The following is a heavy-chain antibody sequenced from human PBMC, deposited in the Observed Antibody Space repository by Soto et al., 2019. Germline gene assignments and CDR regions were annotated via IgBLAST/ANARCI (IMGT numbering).Heavy chain of an antibody. V-gene: IGHV1-3*01. CDR2: IYPETGDT. D-gene: IGHD2-15*01. J-gene: IGHJ4*02. CDR1: GYTFSNYG. CDR3: ARRHWGAIYCSGDSCYSAFDS. Sequence: GASVKVSCKASGYTFSNYGIEWLRQAPGQRLEWMGWIYPETGDTRHSQNFQGRVTITRDRSASTVYMELSSLISEDTAVYYCARRHWGAIYCSGDSCYSAFDSWGQGTLVTVSS.